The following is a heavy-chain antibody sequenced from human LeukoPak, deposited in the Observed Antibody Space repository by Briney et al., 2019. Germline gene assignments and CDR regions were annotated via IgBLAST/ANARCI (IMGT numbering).Heavy chain of an antibody. CDR3: AKDQSSYGFNLYYGMDV. Sequence: GGSLRLSCAASGFTFSSYAMSWVRQAPGKGLEWVSAISGSGGSTYYADSVKGRFTISRDNSKNTLYLQMNSLRAEDTAVYYCAKDQSSYGFNLYYGMDVWGQGTTVTVSS. CDR2: ISGSGGST. V-gene: IGHV3-23*01. CDR1: GFTFSSYA. J-gene: IGHJ6*02. D-gene: IGHD5-18*01.